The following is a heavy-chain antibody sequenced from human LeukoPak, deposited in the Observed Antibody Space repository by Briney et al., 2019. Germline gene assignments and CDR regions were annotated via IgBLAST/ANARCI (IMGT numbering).Heavy chain of an antibody. V-gene: IGHV4-38-2*02. CDR1: GYSISSGYY. CDR3: ARDRLIADLWGGMDV. D-gene: IGHD2-21*01. CDR2: INHSGST. Sequence: SETLSLTCAVSGYSISSGYYWGWIRQPPGKGLEWIGSINHSGSTYYNPSLRSRVTISVDTSKNQFSLKLSSVTAADTAVYYCARDRLIADLWGGMDVWGKGTTVIVSS. J-gene: IGHJ6*04.